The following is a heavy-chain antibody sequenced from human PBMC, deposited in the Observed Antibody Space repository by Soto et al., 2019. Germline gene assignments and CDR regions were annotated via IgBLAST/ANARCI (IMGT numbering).Heavy chain of an antibody. J-gene: IGHJ5*02. Sequence: GGSLRLSCTASGFTFGDYAMSWVRQAPGKGLEWVGFIRSKAYGGTTEYAASVKGRFTISRDDSKSIAYLQMNSLKTEDTAVYCCTRLTWWFDPWGQGTLVTVSS. CDR3: TRLTWWFDP. V-gene: IGHV3-49*04. CDR1: GFTFGDYA. CDR2: IRSKAYGGTT. D-gene: IGHD7-27*01.